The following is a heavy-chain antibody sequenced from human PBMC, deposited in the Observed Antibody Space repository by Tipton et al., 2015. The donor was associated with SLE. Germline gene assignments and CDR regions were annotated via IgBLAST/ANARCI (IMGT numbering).Heavy chain of an antibody. Sequence: QVQLVQSGAEVKKPGASVKVSCKASGYTFTSYYIHWVRQAPGQGLDCLGWINPASGDTNLSREFQGRVTMTTDTSISTAYLEMNRLTSGDTAIYYCATGTMKSTPFDYWGQGTLVTVSS. D-gene: IGHD5-24*01. CDR2: INPASGDT. CDR3: ATGTMKSTPFDY. CDR1: GYTFTSYY. J-gene: IGHJ4*02. V-gene: IGHV1-2*02.